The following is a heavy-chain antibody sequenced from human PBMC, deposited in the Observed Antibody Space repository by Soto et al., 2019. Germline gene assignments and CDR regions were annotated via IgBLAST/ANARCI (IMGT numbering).Heavy chain of an antibody. D-gene: IGHD1-1*01. V-gene: IGHV4-4*07. CDR2: IYATGTT. CDR3: VRDGTKTLRDWFDP. J-gene: IGHJ5*02. Sequence: PSETLSLTCTVSGASISCFYWSWIRKSAGRGLEWIGCIYATGTTDYNPSLKSRVMMSVDTSKKQFSLKLRSVTAADTAVYYCVRDGTKTLRDWFDPWGQGISVTVSS. CDR1: GASISCFY.